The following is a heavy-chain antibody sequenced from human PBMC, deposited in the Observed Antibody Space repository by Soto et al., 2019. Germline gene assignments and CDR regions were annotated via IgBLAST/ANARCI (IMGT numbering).Heavy chain of an antibody. J-gene: IGHJ5*02. V-gene: IGHV1-8*01. CDR3: TRDSGWPTNKFDP. Sequence: GASVEVSFMASGYSFNSDEINWVRQATGQGLEWMAWISPNRGTTGYAQRFQDRLTVTSNASLSTVYMELTSLRSEDTAVYFCTRDSGWPTNKFDPCRQGTQVIVSS. CDR1: GYSFNSDE. CDR2: ISPNRGTT. D-gene: IGHD6-19*01.